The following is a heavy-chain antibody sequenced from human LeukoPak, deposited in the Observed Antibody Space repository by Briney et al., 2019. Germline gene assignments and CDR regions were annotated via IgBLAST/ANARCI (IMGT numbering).Heavy chain of an antibody. J-gene: IGHJ4*02. CDR3: AKDSSPYCSGGSCSHFDY. V-gene: IGHV3-30*18. D-gene: IGHD2-15*01. CDR2: ISYDGTNK. Sequence: GGSLRFSCAASGFTFSNYGMHWVRQAPGKGLQWVAVISYDGTNKYYADSVKGRFTVSRDNAKNRLYLQMNSLRAEDTAIYYCAKDSSPYCSGGSCSHFDYWGQGTLVTVSS. CDR1: GFTFSNYG.